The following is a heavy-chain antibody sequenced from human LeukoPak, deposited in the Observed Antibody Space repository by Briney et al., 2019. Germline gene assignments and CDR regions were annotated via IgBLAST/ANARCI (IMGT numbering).Heavy chain of an antibody. Sequence: PSETLSLTCAVSGGSLSSGGYSWSWIRQPPGTGLEWIGYIYHSGSTYYNPSLKSRVTISVDRSKNQFSLKLSSVTAADTAVYYCARGPYGSPTGFDPWGQGTLVTVSS. V-gene: IGHV4-30-2*01. CDR1: GGSLSSGGYS. D-gene: IGHD1-26*01. CDR3: ARGPYGSPTGFDP. CDR2: IYHSGST. J-gene: IGHJ5*02.